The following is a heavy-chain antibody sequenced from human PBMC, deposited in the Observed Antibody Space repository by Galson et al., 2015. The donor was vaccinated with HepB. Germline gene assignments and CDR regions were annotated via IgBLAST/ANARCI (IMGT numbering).Heavy chain of an antibody. CDR2: ISGSGYPT. Sequence: SLRLSCAASGFTFSSSTMNWVRQAPGKGPEWVSGISGSGYPTYCADSVRGRFTISRDNSRNTLYLQIHTLRAEDTAVYYCARDGGSWDPPHYFDYWGQGTLVTVSS. D-gene: IGHD2-15*01. V-gene: IGHV3-23*01. J-gene: IGHJ4*02. CDR3: ARDGGSWDPPHYFDY. CDR1: GFTFSSST.